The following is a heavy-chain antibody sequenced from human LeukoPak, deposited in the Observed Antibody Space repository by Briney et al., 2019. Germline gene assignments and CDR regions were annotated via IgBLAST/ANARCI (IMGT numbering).Heavy chain of an antibody. CDR1: RFTFSGYE. Sequence: GGSLRLSCPASRFTFSGYEKSWVRQAPGKRLEWVSGISGSTGSTYYVDSVKGRFTISRDNSKNTLYLQMNSLRAEDTAVYYCAKLKGVSWDSDEDYWGQGTLVTVSS. V-gene: IGHV3-23*01. D-gene: IGHD2-15*01. CDR3: AKLKGVSWDSDEDY. CDR2: ISGSTGST. J-gene: IGHJ4*02.